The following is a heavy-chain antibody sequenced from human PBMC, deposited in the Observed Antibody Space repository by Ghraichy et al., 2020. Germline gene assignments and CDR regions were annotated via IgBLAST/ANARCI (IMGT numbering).Heavy chain of an antibody. CDR2: ISSSSTI. Sequence: GGSLRLSCAASGLTFSSYSMNWVRQAPGKGLEWVSYISSSSTIYYADSVKGRFTISRDNAKNSLYLQMNSLRDEDTAVYYCAREWFGDLGIDYWGQGTLVTVSS. J-gene: IGHJ4*02. CDR1: GLTFSSYS. CDR3: AREWFGDLGIDY. D-gene: IGHD3-10*01. V-gene: IGHV3-48*02.